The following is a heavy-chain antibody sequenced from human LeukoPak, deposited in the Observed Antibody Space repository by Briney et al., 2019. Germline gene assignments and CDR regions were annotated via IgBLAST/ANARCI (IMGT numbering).Heavy chain of an antibody. CDR2: ISTTGNTI. V-gene: IGHV3-48*03. Sequence: GGSLRLSCAASGFTFSSYEMNWVRQAPGKGLEWVSYISTTGNTIYYADSVKGRFTISRDNAKKSLYLQMNSLRAEDTAVYYCARIGSYLYYFDYWGQGALVTVSS. D-gene: IGHD1-26*01. CDR1: GFTFSSYE. CDR3: ARIGSYLYYFDY. J-gene: IGHJ4*02.